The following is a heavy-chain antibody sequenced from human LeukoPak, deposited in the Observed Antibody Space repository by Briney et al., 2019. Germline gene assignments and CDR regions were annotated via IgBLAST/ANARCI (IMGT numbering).Heavy chain of an antibody. Sequence: HPGGSLRLSCAASGFTFSSYWMSWVRQAPGKGLEWVANIKQDGSEKYYADSVKGRFTISRDNSKNTLYLQMNSLRAEDTAVYYCAKDPQWATVTTGWFDPWGQGTLVTVSS. CDR3: AKDPQWATVTTGWFDP. CDR2: IKQDGSEK. J-gene: IGHJ5*02. D-gene: IGHD4-17*01. V-gene: IGHV3-7*01. CDR1: GFTFSSYW.